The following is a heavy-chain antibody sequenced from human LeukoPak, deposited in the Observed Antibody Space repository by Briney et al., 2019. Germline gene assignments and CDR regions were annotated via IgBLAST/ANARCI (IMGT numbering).Heavy chain of an antibody. D-gene: IGHD3-16*01. CDR2: IPYDETNK. V-gene: IGHV3-30*02. J-gene: IGHJ6*03. Sequence: TGGSLRLSCAASGFTFSSYAMHWVRQAPGKGLEWVAFIPYDETNKYYADSVKGRFTISRDNAKNSLYLQMNSLTAEDTALYYCARRRRLGDFPHYYYMDVWGKGTTVTVSS. CDR1: GFTFSSYA. CDR3: ARRRRLGDFPHYYYMDV.